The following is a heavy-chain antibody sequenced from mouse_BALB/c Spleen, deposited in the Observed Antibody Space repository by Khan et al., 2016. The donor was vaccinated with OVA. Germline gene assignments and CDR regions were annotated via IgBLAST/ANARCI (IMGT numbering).Heavy chain of an antibody. CDR2: ISSGSSTI. V-gene: IGHV5-17*02. Sequence: EVKLVESGGGLVQPGGSRKLSCAASGFTFSRFGMHWVRQAPEKGLEWVAYISSGSSTIYYADTVKGRFTISSDNPKNTLFLQMTSRRSEDTAMYYCARGSNFDYWGQGTTRTVSS. CDR3: ARGSNFDY. J-gene: IGHJ2*01. CDR1: GFTFSRFG.